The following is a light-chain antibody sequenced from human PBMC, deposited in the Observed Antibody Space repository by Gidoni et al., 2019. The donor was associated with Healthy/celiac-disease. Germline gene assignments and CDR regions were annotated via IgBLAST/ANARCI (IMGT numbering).Light chain of an antibody. CDR3: QQYNNWLT. J-gene: IGKJ4*01. V-gene: IGKV3-15*01. CDR1: QSVSST. Sequence: EIVMTQSPATLSVSPGARATLSCRASQSVSSTLAWYQQKPGQAPRLLIYGASTRATGIPARFSGSGSGTEFTLTISSLQSEDFAVYYCQQYNNWLTFGGGTKVEIK. CDR2: GAS.